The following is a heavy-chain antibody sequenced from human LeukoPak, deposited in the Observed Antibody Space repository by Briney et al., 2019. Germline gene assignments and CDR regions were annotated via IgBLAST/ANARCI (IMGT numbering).Heavy chain of an antibody. CDR2: INRSGST. J-gene: IGHJ4*02. CDR1: SGSFSGYY. Sequence: SETLSLTCAVYSGSFSGYYWSWIRQPPGKGLEWIGEINRSGSTNYNPSLKSRVTISVDTSKNQFSLKLRSVTAADTAAYYCVVLFRRGSGSYYIDYWGQGTLVTVSS. V-gene: IGHV4-34*01. CDR3: VVLFRRGSGSYYIDY. D-gene: IGHD3-10*01.